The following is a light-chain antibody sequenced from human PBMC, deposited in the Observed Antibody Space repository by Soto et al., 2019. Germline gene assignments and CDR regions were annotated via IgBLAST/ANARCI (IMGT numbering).Light chain of an antibody. CDR1: SSDVGKYNF. CDR2: DVT. J-gene: IGLJ2*01. Sequence: QSVLTQPPSASGSPGQSVTISCTGASSDVGKYNFVSWYQQHPGKAPKLMIYDVTERPSGVPDRFSGSKSGNTASLTVSGLQAEDEADYYFTSYACSSIPVVFGGGTKLTVL. CDR3: TSYACSSIPVV. V-gene: IGLV2-8*01.